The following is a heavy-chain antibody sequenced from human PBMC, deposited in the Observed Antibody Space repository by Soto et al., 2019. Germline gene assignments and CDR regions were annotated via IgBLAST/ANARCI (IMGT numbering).Heavy chain of an antibody. Sequence: QVQLVQSGAEVKKPGSSVKVSCKASGGTFSSYTISWVRQAPGHGLEWMGRIIPILGIANYAQKFQGRVTITADKSTSTAYMELRSLRSEDTAVYYCETNPGYGDYRHADLDACYIWGQGTMVTVSS. CDR3: ETNPGYGDYRHADLDACYI. J-gene: IGHJ3*02. D-gene: IGHD4-17*01. V-gene: IGHV1-69*02. CDR1: GGTFSSYT. CDR2: IIPILGIA.